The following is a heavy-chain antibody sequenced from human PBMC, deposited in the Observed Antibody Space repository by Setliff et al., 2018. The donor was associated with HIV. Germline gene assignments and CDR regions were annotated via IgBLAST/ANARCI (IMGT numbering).Heavy chain of an antibody. CDR2: IYYSGST. J-gene: IGHJ4*02. CDR1: GGSISSGANY. V-gene: IGHV4-61*08. D-gene: IGHD2-15*01. Sequence: SETLSLTCTVSGGSISSGANYWSWIRQHPGKGLEWIGYIYYSGSTSYNPSLNSRVTISLDTSKNQFSLRLTSVAATDTAVYYCARDDRCSGDTCYYYWGQGALVTVS. CDR3: ARDDRCSGDTCYYY.